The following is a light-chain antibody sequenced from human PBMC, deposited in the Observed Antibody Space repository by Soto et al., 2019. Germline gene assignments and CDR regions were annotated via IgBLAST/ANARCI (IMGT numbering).Light chain of an antibody. Sequence: QSVLTQPPSVSGAPGQSVTISCTGSSSNIGAGYDVHWYQQLPGTVPKLLIYGNSNRPSGFPDRFSGSKSGTSASLAITGLQAEDEADYYCQSYDSSLSGYVFGTGTKVTVL. CDR3: QSYDSSLSGYV. CDR1: SSNIGAGYD. J-gene: IGLJ1*01. V-gene: IGLV1-40*01. CDR2: GNS.